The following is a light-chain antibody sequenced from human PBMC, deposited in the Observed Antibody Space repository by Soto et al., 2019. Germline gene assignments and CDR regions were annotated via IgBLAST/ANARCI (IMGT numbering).Light chain of an antibody. CDR1: QGVNRN. CDR3: QKYNNLPRT. CDR2: GVF. V-gene: IGKV3-15*01. Sequence: ATLYVTTGERATLSCLACQGVNRNLAWYQLSPGQAPRLLIYGVFTRDAGIPCRFSGGLSGTEFTLTINGLQSEDFAVYYCQKYNNLPRTFGQGGKVDIK. J-gene: IGKJ1*01.